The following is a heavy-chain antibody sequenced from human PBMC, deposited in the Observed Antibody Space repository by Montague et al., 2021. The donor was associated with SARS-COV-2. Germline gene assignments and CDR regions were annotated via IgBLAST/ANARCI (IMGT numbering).Heavy chain of an antibody. CDR3: ARSYYDILTAYYTPFDY. D-gene: IGHD3-9*01. Sequence: PALGKPTQTLTLTCTFSGISLSTSGMRASRIRQPPGKALEWLARIDWDDDKCYSTSLKTRLTISKDTSKNQVVLTMTNMDPVDTATYYCARSYYDILTAYYTPFDYWGQGTLVTVSS. CDR2: IDWDDDK. V-gene: IGHV2-70*04. J-gene: IGHJ4*02. CDR1: GISLSTSGMR.